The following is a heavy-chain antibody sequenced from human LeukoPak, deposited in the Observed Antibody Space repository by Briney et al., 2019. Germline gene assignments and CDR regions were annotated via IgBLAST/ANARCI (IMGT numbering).Heavy chain of an antibody. CDR3: ARGYNSFGY. CDR1: GFTFSSYG. V-gene: IGHV3-23*01. J-gene: IGHJ4*02. D-gene: IGHD3-16*02. CDR2: ITSSGETT. Sequence: PGGSLRLSCAASGFTFSSYGMSWVRQAPGKGLEWVSGITSSGETTYYADSVKGRFTISRDISRNTLYLQMNSLRAEDTAVYYCARGYNSFGYWGQGTPVTVSS.